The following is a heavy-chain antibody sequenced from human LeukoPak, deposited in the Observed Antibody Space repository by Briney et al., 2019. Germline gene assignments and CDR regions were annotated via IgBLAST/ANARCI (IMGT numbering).Heavy chain of an antibody. CDR3: AKDLSYWFFDL. J-gene: IGHJ2*01. CDR1: GFTFSSSA. Sequence: GGTLRLSCAASGFTFSSSAMSWVRQAPGKGLEWVSSISGSGGSTHYADSVKGRFTISRDNSKNTLFLQMNSLRAEDTAVYYCAKDLSYWFFDLWGRGTLVTV. CDR2: ISGSGGST. V-gene: IGHV3-23*01.